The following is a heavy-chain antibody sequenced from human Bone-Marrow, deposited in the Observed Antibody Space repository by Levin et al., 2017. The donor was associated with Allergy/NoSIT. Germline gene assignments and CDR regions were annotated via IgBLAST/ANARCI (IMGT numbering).Heavy chain of an antibody. D-gene: IGHD6-13*01. J-gene: IGHJ6*02. V-gene: IGHV3-7*01. CDR1: GFTFSSYW. Sequence: GESLKISCAASGFTFSSYWMSWVRQAPGKGLEWVANIKQDGSEKYYVDSVKGRFTISRDNAKNSLYLQMNSLRAEDTAVYYCARFRGAAAGRLPVDYYYYGMDVWGQGTTVTVSS. CDR3: ARFRGAAAGRLPVDYYYYGMDV. CDR2: IKQDGSEK.